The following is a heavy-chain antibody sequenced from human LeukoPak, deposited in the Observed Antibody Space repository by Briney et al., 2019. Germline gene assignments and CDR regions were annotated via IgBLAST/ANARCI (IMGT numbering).Heavy chain of an antibody. J-gene: IGHJ6*03. CDR1: GFTFSSYA. V-gene: IGHV3-30*04. Sequence: GRSLRLSCAASGFTFSSYAMHWVRQAPGKGLEWVALISYDGSNKYYADSVKGRFTISRDNSKNTLYLQMNSLRAEDTAVYYCARVFDSGSQAYFYYMDVWGKGTTVTIFS. CDR3: ARVFDSGSQAYFYYMDV. D-gene: IGHD3-10*01. CDR2: ISYDGSNK.